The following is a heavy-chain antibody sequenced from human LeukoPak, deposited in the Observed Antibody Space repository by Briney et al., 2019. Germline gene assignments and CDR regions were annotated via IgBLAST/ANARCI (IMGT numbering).Heavy chain of an antibody. V-gene: IGHV1-18*01. CDR3: ARDQWSMRAYYYYYYYMDV. Sequence: ASVKVSCKASGYTFTSYGISWVRQAPGQGFEWMGWISAYNGNTNYAQKLQGRVTMTTDTSTSTAYMELRSLRSDDTAVYYCARDQWSMRAYYYYYYYMDVWGKGTTVTVSS. CDR1: GYTFTSYG. CDR2: ISAYNGNT. D-gene: IGHD2-15*01. J-gene: IGHJ6*03.